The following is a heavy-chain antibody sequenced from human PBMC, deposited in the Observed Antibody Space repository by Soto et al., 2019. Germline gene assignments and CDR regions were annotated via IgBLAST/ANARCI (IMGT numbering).Heavy chain of an antibody. Sequence: PGESLKISCKASGFTFNDKWVAWVRQAPGKGLEWLGIIFPGDSDTRYSPSFQGQVTVSADNSIATHYLQLSSLTTSDTATYYCARVYMITSGRLTPSPRAYSFDYWGQGTPVPVYS. CDR1: GFTFNDKW. V-gene: IGHV5-51*01. D-gene: IGHD3-16*01. CDR2: IFPGDSDT. J-gene: IGHJ4*02. CDR3: ARVYMITSGRLTPSPRAYSFDY.